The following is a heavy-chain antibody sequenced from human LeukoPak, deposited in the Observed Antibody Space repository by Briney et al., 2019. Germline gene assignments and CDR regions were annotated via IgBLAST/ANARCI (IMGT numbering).Heavy chain of an antibody. J-gene: IGHJ5*02. CDR3: ARGKYCSGGECYSVRTSYNWFDP. V-gene: IGHV1-69*02. CDR1: GGAFNTHI. Sequence: ASVTVSCKASGGAFNTHIIHWVRQAPGQGLEWMGRVIPMPNIVNYAPKFQGRVIITADNSRRTAYMELSSLTSDDTAVYYCARGKYCSGGECYSVRTSYNWFDPWGQGTVVTVSS. D-gene: IGHD2-15*01. CDR2: VIPMPNIV.